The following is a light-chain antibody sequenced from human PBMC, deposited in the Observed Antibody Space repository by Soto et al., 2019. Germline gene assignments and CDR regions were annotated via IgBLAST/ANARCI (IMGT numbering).Light chain of an antibody. Sequence: QPVLTQPPSVSGAPGQTVTISCTGSSSDIGAGNDVHWYLQVPGTAPKLLIHGNNRRPSGVPDRFSGSKSATSASLVITGLQAEDEADYYCQSHDSSLTAFVFGTGTKLTVL. CDR3: QSHDSSLTAFV. CDR2: GNN. CDR1: SSDIGAGND. J-gene: IGLJ1*01. V-gene: IGLV1-40*01.